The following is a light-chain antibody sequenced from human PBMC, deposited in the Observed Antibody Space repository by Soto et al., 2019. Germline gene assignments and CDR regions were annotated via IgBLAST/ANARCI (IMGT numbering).Light chain of an antibody. CDR2: WAS. J-gene: IGKJ3*01. V-gene: IGKV4-1*01. CDR1: RSILGSSINQNR. CDR3: QQYYTLPFT. Sequence: DIVMTQSPGSLAVSLGERATFNCKSSRSILGSSINQNRLAWYQQRPGQPPKLLIFWASTRESGVPDRFSGSGSGTDFTLTISSLQAEDVAVYYCQQYYTLPFTFGPGSKVDIK.